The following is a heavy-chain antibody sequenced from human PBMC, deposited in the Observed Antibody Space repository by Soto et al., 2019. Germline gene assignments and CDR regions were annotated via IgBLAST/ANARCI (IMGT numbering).Heavy chain of an antibody. D-gene: IGHD5-12*01. J-gene: IGHJ4*02. Sequence: SETLSLTCTVSGGSISSGDYYWSWIRQPPGKGLEWIGYIYYSGSTYYNPSLKSRVTISVDTSKNQFSLKLSSVTAADTAVYYCASRSGYAQVDYWGQGTLVTVSS. CDR1: GGSISSGDYY. V-gene: IGHV4-30-4*01. CDR3: ASRSGYAQVDY. CDR2: IYYSGST.